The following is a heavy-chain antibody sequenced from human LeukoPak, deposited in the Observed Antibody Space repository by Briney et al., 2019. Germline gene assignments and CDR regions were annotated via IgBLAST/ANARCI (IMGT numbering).Heavy chain of an antibody. CDR2: IYYSGST. V-gene: IGHV4-39*07. D-gene: IGHD5-24*01. Sequence: SETLSLTCTVSGGSISSSSYYWGWIRQPPGKGLEWIGSIYYSGSTYYNPSLKSRVTISVDTSKNQFSLKLSSVTAADTAVYYCTRSTIRRDGYKRFDYWGQGTLVTVSS. CDR1: GGSISSSSYY. J-gene: IGHJ4*02. CDR3: TRSTIRRDGYKRFDY.